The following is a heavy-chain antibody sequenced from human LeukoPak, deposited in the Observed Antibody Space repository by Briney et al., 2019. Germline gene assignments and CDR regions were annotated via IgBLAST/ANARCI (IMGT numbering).Heavy chain of an antibody. J-gene: IGHJ1*01. CDR1: GYTFTSYG. CDR2: ISAYKGNT. V-gene: IGHV1-18*01. CDR3: ARVEQWLARGTHHF. D-gene: IGHD6-19*01. Sequence: ASVKVSCKASGYTFTSYGISWVRQAPGQGLEWMGWISAYKGNTNYAQKLQGRVTMTADTSTSTVYMEMRSLRSDDTAVYYCARVEQWLARGTHHFWAQSPLV.